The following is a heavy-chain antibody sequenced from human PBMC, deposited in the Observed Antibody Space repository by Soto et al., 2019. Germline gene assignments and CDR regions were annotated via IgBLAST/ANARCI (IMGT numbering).Heavy chain of an antibody. J-gene: IGHJ4*02. V-gene: IGHV4-30-4*01. CDR1: GGSISSGDYY. D-gene: IGHD5-12*01. CDR3: ASSGRGDGYKMGFVDD. CDR2: IYYSGST. Sequence: QVQLQESGPGLVKPSQTLSLTCTVSGGSISSGDYYWRWIRQPPGKGLEWIGYIYYSGSTYYNPSLKSRVTISVDTSKNHFSIKLSSVTGADTAVYYCASSGRGDGYKMGFVDDWGQGALVTVSS.